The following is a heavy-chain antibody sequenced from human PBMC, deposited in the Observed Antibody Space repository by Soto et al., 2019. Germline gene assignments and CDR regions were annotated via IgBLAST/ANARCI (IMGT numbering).Heavy chain of an antibody. Sequence: EVQLVESGGGLVQPGRSLRLSCAASGFTFDDYAMHWVRQAPGKGLEWVSGISWNSGSIGYADSVKGRFTISRDNAKNSLYLQINSLRAEDTALYYCAKVADYDFWSGYYTDEDYWGQGTLVTVSS. CDR2: ISWNSGSI. D-gene: IGHD3-3*01. CDR1: GFTFDDYA. J-gene: IGHJ4*02. V-gene: IGHV3-9*01. CDR3: AKVADYDFWSGYYTDEDY.